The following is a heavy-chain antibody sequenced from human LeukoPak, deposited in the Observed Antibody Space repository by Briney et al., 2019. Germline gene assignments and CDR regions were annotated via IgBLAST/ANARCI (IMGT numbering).Heavy chain of an antibody. CDR3: ARPSQGYCAGGNCYSMAFDI. V-gene: IGHV5-51*01. J-gene: IGHJ3*02. CDR1: GYSFINYW. CDR2: IYAGDSET. D-gene: IGHD2-15*01. Sequence: GESLKISCKGSGYSFINYWIGWVRQMPGKGMEWMGIIYAGDSETRYSPSFQGQVTISVDKSVSTAYLQWSGLKASDSAMFYCARPSQGYCAGGNCYSMAFDIWGQGTVVTVSS.